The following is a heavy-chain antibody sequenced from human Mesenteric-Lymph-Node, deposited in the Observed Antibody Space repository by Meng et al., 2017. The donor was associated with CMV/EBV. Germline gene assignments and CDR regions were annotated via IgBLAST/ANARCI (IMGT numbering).Heavy chain of an antibody. D-gene: IGHD2-2*02. V-gene: IGHV1-18*01. Sequence: ASVKVSCKASGGTFSSYAISWVRQAPGQGLEWMGWISAYNGNTNYAQKLQGRVTMTTDTSTSTAYMELRSLRSDDTAVYYCARDRTYCSSTSCYTIASWFDPWGQGTLVTVSS. CDR3: ARDRTYCSSTSCYTIASWFDP. CDR2: ISAYNGNT. CDR1: GGTFSSYA. J-gene: IGHJ5*02.